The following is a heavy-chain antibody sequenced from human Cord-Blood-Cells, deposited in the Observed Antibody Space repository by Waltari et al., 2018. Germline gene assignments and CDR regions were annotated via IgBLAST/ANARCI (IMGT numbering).Heavy chain of an antibody. V-gene: IGHV4-34*01. D-gene: IGHD3-22*01. J-gene: IGHJ3*02. CDR2: INQKEIT. CDR3: ARTLYDSSGYYSDAFDI. CDR1: GGSFSGYY. Sequence: QVQLQQWGAGLLKPSETLSLTCAVYGGSFSGYYWSWIRQPPGKGLEWIGEINQKEITSYNPSRESGVTMSVDTSKNQFSLRLSSVTAADTAVYYCARTLYDSSGYYSDAFDIWGQGTMVTVSS.